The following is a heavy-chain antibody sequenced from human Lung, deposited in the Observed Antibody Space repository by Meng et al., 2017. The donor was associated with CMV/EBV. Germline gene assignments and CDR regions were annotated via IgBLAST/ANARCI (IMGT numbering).Heavy chain of an antibody. CDR3: ARDYTEGDYFDY. J-gene: IGHJ4*02. CDR2: VYYTGTT. V-gene: IGHV4-30-4*01. Sequence: TVSGGSITNGDYYWSWIRQPPGKGLEWIGYVYYTGTTYYNPSLKSRLTISIDTSKNQFSLHQRSVTAADTAVYYCARDYTEGDYFDYWGQGALVTVSS. CDR1: GGSITNGDYY. D-gene: IGHD3-16*01.